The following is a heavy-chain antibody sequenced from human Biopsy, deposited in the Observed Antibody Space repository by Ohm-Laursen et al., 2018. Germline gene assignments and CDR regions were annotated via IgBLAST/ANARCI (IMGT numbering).Heavy chain of an antibody. CDR1: GFTFASHP. Sequence: GSLELSWAASGFTFASHPLSWAPQAPGKGLECASVINGSGGSTYYADPVKGRFTISRDNSKNTLYLQMNSLRAEDTAIYYCARDRGYYSDRTVPGYFDLWGRGTLVTVSS. CDR3: ARDRGYYSDRTVPGYFDL. CDR2: INGSGGST. J-gene: IGHJ2*01. D-gene: IGHD3-22*01. V-gene: IGHV3-23*01.